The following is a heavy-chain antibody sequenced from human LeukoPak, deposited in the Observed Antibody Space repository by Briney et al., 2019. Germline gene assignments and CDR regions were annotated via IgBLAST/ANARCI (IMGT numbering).Heavy chain of an antibody. Sequence: KPSETLSLTCAVYGGSFSGYYWSWIRQPPGKGLEWIGEINHSGSTNYNPSLRSRVTISVDTSKNQFSLKLSSVTAADTAVYYCARGGTYYDYVWGRYRHHYFDYWGQGTLVTVSS. V-gene: IGHV4-34*01. CDR2: INHSGST. J-gene: IGHJ4*02. CDR3: ARGGTYYDYVWGRYRHHYFDY. D-gene: IGHD3-16*02. CDR1: GGSFSGYY.